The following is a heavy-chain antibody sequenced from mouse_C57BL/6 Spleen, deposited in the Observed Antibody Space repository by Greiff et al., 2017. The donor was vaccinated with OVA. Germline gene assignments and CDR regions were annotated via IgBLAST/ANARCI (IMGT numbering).Heavy chain of an antibody. CDR2: IDPSDSYT. CDR1: GYTFTSYW. J-gene: IGHJ2*01. Sequence: VQLQQPGAELVMPGASVKLSCKASGYTFTSYWMHWVKQRPGQGLEWIGEIDPSDSYTNYNQKFKGKSTLTVDKSSSTAYMQLSSLTSEDSAVYYCARSGDYDDYWGKGTTLTVSS. CDR3: ARSGDYDDY. D-gene: IGHD2-4*01. V-gene: IGHV1-69*01.